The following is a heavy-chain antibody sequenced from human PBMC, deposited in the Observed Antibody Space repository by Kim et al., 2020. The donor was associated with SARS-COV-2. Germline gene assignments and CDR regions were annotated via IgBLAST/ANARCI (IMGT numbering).Heavy chain of an antibody. CDR1: GFTFSSYA. CDR3: ARDFNSFDI. J-gene: IGHJ3*02. D-gene: IGHD1-20*01. Sequence: GSLRLSCAASGFTFSSYAMHWVRQAPGKGLEWVAVISYDGSNKYYADSVKGRFTISRDNSKNTLYLQMNGLRAEDTAVYYCARDFNSFDIWGQGTMVTVSS. V-gene: IGHV3-30*04. CDR2: ISYDGSNK.